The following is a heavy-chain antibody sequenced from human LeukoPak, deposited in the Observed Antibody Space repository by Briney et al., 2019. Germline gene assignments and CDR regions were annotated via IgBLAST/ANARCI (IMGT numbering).Heavy chain of an antibody. D-gene: IGHD4-17*01. CDR3: ARAPHGYGDYVRAFDI. CDR2: INPSGGST. V-gene: IGHV1-46*01. CDR1: GYTFTSYY. Sequence: ASVKVSCKASGYTFTSYYMHWVRQAPGQGLEWMGIINPSGGSTSYAQKFQGRVTMTRDTSTSTVYMELSSLRSEDTAVYYCARAPHGYGDYVRAFDIWGQGTMVTVSS. J-gene: IGHJ3*02.